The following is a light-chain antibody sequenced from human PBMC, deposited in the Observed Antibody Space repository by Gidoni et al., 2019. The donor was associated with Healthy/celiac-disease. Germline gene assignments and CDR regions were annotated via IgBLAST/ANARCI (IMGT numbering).Light chain of an antibody. CDR2: WAS. CDR3: QQYYSTPFT. J-gene: IGKJ3*01. CDR1: QSVLYSSNNKNY. Sequence: DILITHSPSSLAVSLGERATINCKSSQSVLYSSNNKNYLAWYQQKPGQPPKLLIYWASTRESGVTDRFSGSGSGTDFTLTISSLKAEDVAVYYCQQYYSTPFTFGPGTKVDIK. V-gene: IGKV4-1*01.